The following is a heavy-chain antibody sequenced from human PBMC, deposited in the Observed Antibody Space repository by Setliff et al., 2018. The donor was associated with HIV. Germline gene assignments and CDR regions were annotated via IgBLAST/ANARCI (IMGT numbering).Heavy chain of an antibody. D-gene: IGHD5-12*01. Sequence: SETLSLTCTVSGGSISSYYWSWIRQPAGKGLEWIGRIYTSGSTNYNPSLKSRVTMSVDTSKNQFSLKLSSVTAADTAVYYCARAPLEYSGYDYLRYFDYWGQGTLVTVSS. CDR2: IYTSGST. CDR3: ARAPLEYSGYDYLRYFDY. CDR1: GGSISSYY. J-gene: IGHJ4*02. V-gene: IGHV4-4*07.